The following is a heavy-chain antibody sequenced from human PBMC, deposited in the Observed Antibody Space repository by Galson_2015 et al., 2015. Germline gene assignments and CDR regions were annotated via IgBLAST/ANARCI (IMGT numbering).Heavy chain of an antibody. CDR1: GYTFTTYA. CDR3: ARYGSGSFAY. D-gene: IGHD3-10*01. J-gene: IGHJ4*02. CDR2: IDLVNGNT. Sequence: SVKVSCKASGYTFTTYAIHWVRQAPGQGLEWMGWIDLVNGNTKYPQKFQGRVSFTRDTSASTAYMEVNILTSEDTAVYYCARYGSGSFAYWGLGTLVTVSS. V-gene: IGHV1-3*01.